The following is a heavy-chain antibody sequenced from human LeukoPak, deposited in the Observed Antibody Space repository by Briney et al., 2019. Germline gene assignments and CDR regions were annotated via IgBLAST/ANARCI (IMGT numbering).Heavy chain of an antibody. V-gene: IGHV3-48*03. J-gene: IGHJ4*02. CDR3: ARDRGYSAYDQYLDY. CDR2: IHSNGGTI. D-gene: IGHD5-12*01. Sequence: HPGRSLGLSCAASGFSFGSFEMNWVSRAPGKGLEWVSYIHSNGGTIYYAHSVKGRFSISKVNTKSSLFLQMNSLRAEDTAVYYCARDRGYSAYDQYLDYWGQGTLVTVSS. CDR1: GFSFGSFE.